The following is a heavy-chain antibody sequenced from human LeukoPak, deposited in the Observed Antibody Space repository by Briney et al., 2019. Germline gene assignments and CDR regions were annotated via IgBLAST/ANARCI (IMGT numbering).Heavy chain of an antibody. V-gene: IGHV1-18*01. CDR3: ARDRQLKIESGSFTPLGY. J-gene: IGHJ4*02. CDR2: ISAYNGNT. D-gene: IGHD1-26*01. Sequence: ASVKVSCKASGYTFTSYGISWVRQAPGQGLEWMGWISAYNGNTNFAQQLQGRVTMTTDTSTSTAYMELRSLRSDDTAVYYCARDRQLKIESGSFTPLGYWGQGTLVTVSS. CDR1: GYTFTSYG.